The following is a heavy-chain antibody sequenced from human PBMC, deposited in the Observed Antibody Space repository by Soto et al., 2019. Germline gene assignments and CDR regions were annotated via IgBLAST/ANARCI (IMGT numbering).Heavy chain of an antibody. Sequence: GGSLRLSCAASGFTFSSYAMHWVRQAPGKGLEWVAVISYDGSNKYYADSVKGRFTISRDNSKNTLYLQMNSLRAEDTAVYYCARDLSTVTSRLYYYYYGMDVWGQGTTVTVSS. J-gene: IGHJ6*02. CDR2: ISYDGSNK. D-gene: IGHD4-17*01. V-gene: IGHV3-30-3*01. CDR1: GFTFSSYA. CDR3: ARDLSTVTSRLYYYYYGMDV.